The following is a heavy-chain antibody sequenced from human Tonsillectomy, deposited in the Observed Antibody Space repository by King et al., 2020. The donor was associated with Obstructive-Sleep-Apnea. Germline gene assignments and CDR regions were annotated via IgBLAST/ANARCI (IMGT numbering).Heavy chain of an antibody. D-gene: IGHD2-15*01. J-gene: IGHJ4*02. CDR3: ARHPPHTVKADK. Sequence: PLQDSVPGLVKPSETLSLTCTVSGGCTSGSSYYWGWIRQPPGMWLVWIGTIYYSGSTYYNPSLKSRVTISVDTSKNQFSLNLSSVTAADTAVYYFARHPPHTVKADKRGQTTLVTVSS. CDR1: GGCTSGSSYY. CDR2: IYYSGST. V-gene: IGHV4-39*07.